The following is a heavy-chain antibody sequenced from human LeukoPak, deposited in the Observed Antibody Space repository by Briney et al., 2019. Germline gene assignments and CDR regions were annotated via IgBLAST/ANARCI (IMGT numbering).Heavy chain of an antibody. J-gene: IGHJ1*01. Sequence: GRSLRLSCAASGFTFSSYAMHWVRQAPGKGLEWVAVISYDGSNKYYADSVKGRFTISRDNSKNTLYLQMNSLRAEDTAVYYCAKDAYSSSWYFQHWGQGTLVTVSS. CDR3: AKDAYSSSWYFQH. D-gene: IGHD6-13*01. CDR2: ISYDGSNK. V-gene: IGHV3-30-3*01. CDR1: GFTFSSYA.